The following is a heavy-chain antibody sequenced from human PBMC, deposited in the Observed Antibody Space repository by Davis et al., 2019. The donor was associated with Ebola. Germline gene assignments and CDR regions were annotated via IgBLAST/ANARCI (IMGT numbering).Heavy chain of an antibody. CDR3: AREAPFCGGDCLDY. V-gene: IGHV3-48*03. D-gene: IGHD2-21*01. CDR1: EFTFSSYE. Sequence: PGGSLRLSCAASEFTFSSYEMNWVRQAPGKGLEWVSYIDSSASTTYYADSVKGRFTISRDNAKNSLFLQMTSLTAEDTALYYCAREAPFCGGDCLDYWGQGTLVTVSS. J-gene: IGHJ4*02. CDR2: IDSSASTT.